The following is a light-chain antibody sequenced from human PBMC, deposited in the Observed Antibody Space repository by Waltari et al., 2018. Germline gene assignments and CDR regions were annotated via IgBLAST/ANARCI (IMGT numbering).Light chain of an antibody. CDR3: HQYNTWPPGT. CDR2: DAS. CDR1: QTVNAN. Sequence: DIVMTQSPATLYVSPGARATLSWRASQTVNANLAWYQRTPGQPPRLLIYDASKRATGSPARFSGSGSGTDFTLTICSLHSEGFGMYYGHQYNTWPPGTFGQGTKV. J-gene: IGKJ2*02. V-gene: IGKV3-15*01.